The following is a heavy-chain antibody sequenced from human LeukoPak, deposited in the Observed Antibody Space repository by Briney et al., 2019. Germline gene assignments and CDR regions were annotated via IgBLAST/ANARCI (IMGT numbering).Heavy chain of an antibody. V-gene: IGHV6-1*01. CDR3: TRRQYSGYEGYFDY. Sequence: SQTLSLSCAISGDSVSSNSASWDWVSQSPSGGLEWLRRTYFSARWYNDYADSVKSRITISPDTSMNHVSLQLNSVTPEDTAMYYCTRRQYSGYEGYFDYWGQGALVTVSS. D-gene: IGHD6-25*01. CDR1: GDSVSSNSAS. CDR2: TYFSARWYN. J-gene: IGHJ4*02.